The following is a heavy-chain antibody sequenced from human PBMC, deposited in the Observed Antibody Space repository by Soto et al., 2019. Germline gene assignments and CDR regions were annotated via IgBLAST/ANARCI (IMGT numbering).Heavy chain of an antibody. D-gene: IGHD3-16*01. J-gene: IGHJ6*02. Sequence: SSETLSLTCAVSGGSISSGGSSWSWIRQPPGKGLEWIGYIYHSGSTYYNPSLKSRVTISVDRSKNQFSLKLSSVTAADTAVYYCASHDYAHYGMDVWGQGTTVTVSS. V-gene: IGHV4-30-2*01. CDR2: IYHSGST. CDR3: ASHDYAHYGMDV. CDR1: GGSISSGGSS.